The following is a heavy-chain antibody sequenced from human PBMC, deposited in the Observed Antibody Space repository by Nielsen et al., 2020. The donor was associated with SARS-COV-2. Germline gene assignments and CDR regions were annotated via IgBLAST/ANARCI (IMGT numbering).Heavy chain of an antibody. CDR2: INHSGST. Sequence: PGKGLEWIGEINHSGSTSYNPSLKSRVTISVDTSKNQFSLKLSSVTAADTAVYYCARGHPDSSGIAVAGTDFDYWGQGTLVTVSS. J-gene: IGHJ4*02. CDR3: ARGHPDSSGIAVAGTDFDY. V-gene: IGHV4-34*01. D-gene: IGHD6-19*01.